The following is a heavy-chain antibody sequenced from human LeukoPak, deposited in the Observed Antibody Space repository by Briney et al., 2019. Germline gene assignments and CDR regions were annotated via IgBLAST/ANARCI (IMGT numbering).Heavy chain of an antibody. D-gene: IGHD6-19*01. CDR3: AGDLSSPFSGWYVDY. CDR1: GDSISSYY. CDR2: INHSGST. J-gene: IGHJ4*02. Sequence: PSETLSLTCTVSGDSISSYYWSWIRQPPGKGLEWIGEINHSGSTNYNPSLKSRVTISVDTSKNQFSLKLSSVTAADTAVYYCAGDLSSPFSGWYVDYWGQGTLVTVSS. V-gene: IGHV4-34*01.